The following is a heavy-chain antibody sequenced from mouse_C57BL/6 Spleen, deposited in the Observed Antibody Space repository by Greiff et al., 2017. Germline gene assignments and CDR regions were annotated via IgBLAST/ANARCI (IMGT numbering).Heavy chain of an antibody. CDR2: IRSKSNNYAT. Sequence: EVKLVESGGGLVQPKGSLKLSCAASGFSFNTYAMNWVRQAPGKGLEWVARIRSKSNNYATYYADSVKDRFTISRDDSESMLYLQMNNLKTEDTAMYYCVRYYDYDGDAMDYWGQGTSVTVSS. V-gene: IGHV10-1*01. CDR1: GFSFNTYA. D-gene: IGHD2-4*01. CDR3: VRYYDYDGDAMDY. J-gene: IGHJ4*01.